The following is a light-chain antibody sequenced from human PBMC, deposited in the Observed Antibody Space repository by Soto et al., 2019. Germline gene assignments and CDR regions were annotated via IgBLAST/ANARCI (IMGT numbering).Light chain of an antibody. J-gene: IGKJ3*01. CDR2: GGF. V-gene: IGKV3-15*01. Sequence: IVLTQSPGTLSVSPGERVILSCRASQTLSNKLAWYQQKPGQAPRLIISGGFTRATGIPARFSGSGSGTEFTLTINSLQSEDFAIYYCQQHNAWPLTFGPGTKLDLK. CDR1: QTLSNK. CDR3: QQHNAWPLT.